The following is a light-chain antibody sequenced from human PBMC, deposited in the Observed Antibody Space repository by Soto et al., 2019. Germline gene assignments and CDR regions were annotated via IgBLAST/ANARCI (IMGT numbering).Light chain of an antibody. CDR1: QSISNW. CDR3: QHYHSSPWT. CDR2: KAS. Sequence: DLPMTQSPSTPSASVGDRVIIPCRASQSISNWLAWYQQKPGKAPNLLIYKASSLKSGVPSRFSGSGSGTEFTLTISSLQPDDFATYYCQHYHSSPWTFGQGTKVDIK. V-gene: IGKV1-5*03. J-gene: IGKJ1*01.